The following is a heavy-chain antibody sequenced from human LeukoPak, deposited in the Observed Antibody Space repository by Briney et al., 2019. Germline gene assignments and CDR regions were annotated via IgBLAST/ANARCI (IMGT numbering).Heavy chain of an antibody. Sequence: SETLSLTCAVYGGSSSGYYWSWIRQPPGKGLEWIGEINHSGSTNYNPSLKSRVTISVDTSKNQFSLKLSSVTAADTAVYYCARVPYDFWSGYLNGMDVWGQGTTVTVSS. V-gene: IGHV4-34*01. CDR3: ARVPYDFWSGYLNGMDV. CDR2: INHSGST. CDR1: GGSSSGYY. J-gene: IGHJ6*02. D-gene: IGHD3-3*01.